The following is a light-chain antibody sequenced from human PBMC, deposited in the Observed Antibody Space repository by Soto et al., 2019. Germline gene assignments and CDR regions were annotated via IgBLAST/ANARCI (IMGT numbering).Light chain of an antibody. J-gene: IGKJ1*01. CDR3: QQYKNWRT. Sequence: EIVMTQSPVTLSVSPGERVTLFCRANQTVSTSLAWSQQKPGQPPRLLIYGSSSRATIIPARFSSSCSVTEFTITIISLQSEDFVNYYYQQYKNWRTFGQGTSLEIK. CDR2: GSS. CDR1: QTVSTS. V-gene: IGKV3D-15*01.